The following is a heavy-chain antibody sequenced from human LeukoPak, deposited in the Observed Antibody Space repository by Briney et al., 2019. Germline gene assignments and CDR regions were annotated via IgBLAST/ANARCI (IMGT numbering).Heavy chain of an antibody. CDR3: ARDYHGSGSLTTFDY. Sequence: ASVKVSCKASGYTFTSFYMHWVRQAPGQGLEWMGIINPRGGSASSAQKFQGRVTLTRDTSTSTVYMELSSLSSQGTAVYYCARDYHGSGSLTTFDYWGQGTLVIVSS. CDR2: INPRGGSA. CDR1: GYTFTSFY. V-gene: IGHV1-46*01. J-gene: IGHJ4*02. D-gene: IGHD3-10*01.